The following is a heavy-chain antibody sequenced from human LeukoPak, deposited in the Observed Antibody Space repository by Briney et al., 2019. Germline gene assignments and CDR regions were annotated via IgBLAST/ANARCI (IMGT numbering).Heavy chain of an antibody. CDR1: GFTFNTYP. D-gene: IGHD1-1*01. CDR2: VYSDGSDS. CDR3: TRCANWAFDY. Sequence: GGSLRLSCTASGFTFNTYPMHWVRQAPGKGLVWVSRVYSDGSDSRHADSVKGRFTISRDNAKNTLYLQMNSLRVEDTAVYYCTRCANWAFDYWGQGTLVTVSS. J-gene: IGHJ4*02. V-gene: IGHV3-74*01.